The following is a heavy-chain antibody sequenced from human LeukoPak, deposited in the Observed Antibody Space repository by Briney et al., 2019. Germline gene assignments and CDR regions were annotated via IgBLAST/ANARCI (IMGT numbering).Heavy chain of an antibody. CDR1: GFTFSSYS. D-gene: IGHD5-18*01. CDR3: ARERGYSYGYSDY. Sequence: PGGSLRLSCAASGFTFSSYSMNWVRQAPGKGLEWVSYISSSSSTIYYADSVKGRFTIYRDNAKNSLYLQMNSLRAEDTAVYYCARERGYSYGYSDYWGQGTLVTVFS. CDR2: ISSSSSTI. V-gene: IGHV3-48*01. J-gene: IGHJ4*02.